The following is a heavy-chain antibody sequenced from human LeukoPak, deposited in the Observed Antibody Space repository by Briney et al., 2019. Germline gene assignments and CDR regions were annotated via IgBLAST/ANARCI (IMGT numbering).Heavy chain of an antibody. Sequence: SGPTLVKPTQTLTLTCTFSGFSLSTSGVGVGWIRQPPGKALEWLALIYWDDDKRYSPSLKSRLTITKDTSKSQVVLTMTNMDPVDTATYYCAHRRGYDFWSGYLDYWGQGTLVTVSS. CDR1: GFSLSTSGVG. D-gene: IGHD3-3*01. CDR2: IYWDDDK. CDR3: AHRRGYDFWSGYLDY. J-gene: IGHJ4*02. V-gene: IGHV2-5*02.